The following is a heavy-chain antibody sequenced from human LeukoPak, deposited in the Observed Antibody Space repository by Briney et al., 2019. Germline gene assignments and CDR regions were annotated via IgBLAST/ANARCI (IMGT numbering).Heavy chain of an antibody. Sequence: ASVKVSCKASGYTFTSYGITWVRQAPGQGLEWMGWINPNSGGTNYAQKFQGRVTMTRDTSISTAYMELSSLRSDDTAVYYCARVGGYYGSGPYGMEVWGQGTTVTVSS. J-gene: IGHJ6*02. CDR2: INPNSGGT. CDR1: GYTFTSYG. CDR3: ARVGGYYGSGPYGMEV. D-gene: IGHD3-10*01. V-gene: IGHV1-2*02.